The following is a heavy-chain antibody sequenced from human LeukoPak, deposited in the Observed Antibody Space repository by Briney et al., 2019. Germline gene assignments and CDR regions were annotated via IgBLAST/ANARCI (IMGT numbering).Heavy chain of an antibody. CDR1: GYSFTTYW. J-gene: IGHJ2*01. CDR2: IYPGDSDT. D-gene: IGHD1-1*01. Sequence: GESLKISCKGSGYSFTTYWIGWVRQMPGKGLEWMGIIYPGDSDTRYSPSFQGQVTISADKPISAAYLQWSSLKASDTAIYYCARRGTNEYFDLWGRGTLVTVSS. V-gene: IGHV5-51*01. CDR3: ARRGTNEYFDL.